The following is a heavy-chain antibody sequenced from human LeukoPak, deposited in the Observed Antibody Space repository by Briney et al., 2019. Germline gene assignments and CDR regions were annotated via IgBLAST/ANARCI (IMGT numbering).Heavy chain of an antibody. CDR2: IYYSGST. CDR1: GGSISSYY. D-gene: IGHD3-3*01. V-gene: IGHV4-59*01. J-gene: IGHJ4*02. Sequence: SETLSLTCTVSGGSISSYYWSWIRQPPGKGLEWIGYIYYSGSTNYNPSLKSRVTISVDTSKNQFSLKLSSVTAADTAVYYCARHFRDFGVVIPLGYWGQGTLVTVSS. CDR3: ARHFRDFGVVIPLGY.